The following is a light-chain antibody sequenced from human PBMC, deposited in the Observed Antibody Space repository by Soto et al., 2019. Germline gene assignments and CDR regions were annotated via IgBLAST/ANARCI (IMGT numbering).Light chain of an antibody. Sequence: DIQMTQSPSTLSASVGDTVSISCRASQSISGWMAWYQQKPGKVPKLLIFDASSLESGVPSRFSGSGSGTMFTLTISSLQPGDFATYYCQQLNSLLTFGGGTKVEIK. J-gene: IGKJ4*01. CDR2: DAS. CDR1: QSISGW. V-gene: IGKV1-5*01. CDR3: QQLNSLLT.